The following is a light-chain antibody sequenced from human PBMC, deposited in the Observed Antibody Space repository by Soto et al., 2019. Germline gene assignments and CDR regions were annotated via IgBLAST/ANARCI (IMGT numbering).Light chain of an antibody. CDR3: HQANTLPT. CDR2: AVS. J-gene: IGKJ1*01. V-gene: IGKV1-12*01. Sequence: DIQMTQSPSSVSASVGDRATITCRASQSISSWLAWYQQKPGKAPNLLLYAVSSLQTGVPSGFSGSGSGTDFTLTITSLQPEDFATDYCHQANTLPTFGQGTKVEIK. CDR1: QSISSW.